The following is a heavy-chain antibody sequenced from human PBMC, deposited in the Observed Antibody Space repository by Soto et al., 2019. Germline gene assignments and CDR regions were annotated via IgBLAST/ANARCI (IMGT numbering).Heavy chain of an antibody. D-gene: IGHD2-15*01. J-gene: IGHJ5*02. CDR3: ARSPIVVVVAATPDNWFDP. V-gene: IGHV1-18*04. Sequence: GASVKVSCKASGYTFTSYGISWVRQAPGQGLEWMGWISAYNGNTNYAQKLQGRVTMTTDTSTSTAYMELRSLRSDDTAVYYCARSPIVVVVAATPDNWFDPWGQGTLVTVSS. CDR1: GYTFTSYG. CDR2: ISAYNGNT.